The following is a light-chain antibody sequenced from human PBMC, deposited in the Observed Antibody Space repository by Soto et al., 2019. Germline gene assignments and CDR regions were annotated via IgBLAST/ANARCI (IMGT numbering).Light chain of an antibody. Sequence: EIVLTQSPGTLSLSPGERATLSCRASQSVSSSSLAWYQQKPGQAPRLLIYGASSRATGIPDRFSGSGSGTDFTLTISRLEPEDFAVYYCQQYAISPPFTFAQGTKLEI. J-gene: IGKJ2*01. CDR1: QSVSSSS. CDR2: GAS. V-gene: IGKV3-20*01. CDR3: QQYAISPPFT.